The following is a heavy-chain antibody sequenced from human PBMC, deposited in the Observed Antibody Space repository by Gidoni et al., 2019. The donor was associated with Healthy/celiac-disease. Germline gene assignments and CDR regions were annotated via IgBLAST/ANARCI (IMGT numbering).Heavy chain of an antibody. Sequence: EVQLLESGGGLVQPGGSLRLSCAASGFTFSSYAMRWVRQAPGKGLEWVSAISGSGGRTYYADSVKGRFTISRDNSKNTLYLQMNSLRAEDTAVYYCAKDGAGATTVQHWGQGTLVTVSS. CDR3: AKDGAGATTVQH. D-gene: IGHD1-26*01. J-gene: IGHJ1*01. V-gene: IGHV3-23*01. CDR2: ISGSGGRT. CDR1: GFTFSSYA.